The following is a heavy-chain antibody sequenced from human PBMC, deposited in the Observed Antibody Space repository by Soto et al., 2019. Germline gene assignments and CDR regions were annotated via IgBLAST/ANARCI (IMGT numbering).Heavy chain of an antibody. Sequence: EVQLVESGGGLVQPGGSLKLSCAASGFTFSGSAMHWVRQASGKGLEWVGRIRSKADNYATSYAASVKGRFTISRDDSKNTAYLRMDSLKTEDTAVYYCTERGKYDNRVFDYWSQGTLVTVSS. D-gene: IGHD3-22*01. CDR2: IRSKADNYAT. CDR1: GFTFSGSA. CDR3: TERGKYDNRVFDY. J-gene: IGHJ4*02. V-gene: IGHV3-73*01.